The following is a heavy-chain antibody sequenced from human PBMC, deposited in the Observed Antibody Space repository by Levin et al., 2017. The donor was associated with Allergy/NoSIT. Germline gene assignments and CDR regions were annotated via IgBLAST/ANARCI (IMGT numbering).Heavy chain of an antibody. CDR1: GYTFTGDY. CDR3: ARGKGRRDGSNFGVPIDY. J-gene: IGHJ4*02. CDR2: INPNNGGI. V-gene: IGHV1-2*02. Sequence: ASVKVSCKASGYTFTGDYMNWVRQAPGQGLEWMGWINPNNGGINYAQKFQGRVTMTRDTSINTAYMELSRLRSDDTAVYYCARGKGRRDGSNFGVPIDYWGQGTLVTVSA. D-gene: IGHD5-24*01.